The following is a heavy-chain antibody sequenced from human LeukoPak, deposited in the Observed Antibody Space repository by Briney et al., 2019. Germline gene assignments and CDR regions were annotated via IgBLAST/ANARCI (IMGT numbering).Heavy chain of an antibody. Sequence: SETLSLTCAVYGGSFSGYYWSWIRQPPGKGLEWSGEINHSGSANYNPSLKSRFNISVDTSKYQFSLKLSSVTAADPAVYYCARGPSYTYYYDRSGYYLNYWGQGTLVTVSS. J-gene: IGHJ4*02. D-gene: IGHD3-22*01. CDR1: GGSFSGYY. CDR2: INHSGSA. V-gene: IGHV4-34*01. CDR3: ARGPSYTYYYDRSGYYLNY.